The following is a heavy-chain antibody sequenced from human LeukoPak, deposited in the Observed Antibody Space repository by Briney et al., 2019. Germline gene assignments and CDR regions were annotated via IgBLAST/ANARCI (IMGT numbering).Heavy chain of an antibody. CDR2: ISYDGNNN. D-gene: IGHD3-9*01. V-gene: IGHV3-30*18. CDR3: AKDQRGDILTGSPFDY. CDR1: GFTFSSYS. J-gene: IGHJ4*02. Sequence: GGSLRLSCAASGFTFSSYSMNWVRQAPGRGLEWVALISYDGNNNYYADSVKGRFTISRDNSKNTLYLQMNSLTAEDTAVYFCAKDQRGDILTGSPFDYWGQGTLVTVSS.